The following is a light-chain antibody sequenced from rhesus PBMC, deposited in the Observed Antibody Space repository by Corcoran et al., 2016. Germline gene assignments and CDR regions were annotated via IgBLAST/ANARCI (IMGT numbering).Light chain of an antibody. J-gene: IGKJ3*01. CDR2: GAS. Sequence: EIVLTQSPATLSLSPGERATLSCRASQSVSDSLAWYQQKTEQAPRLLIYGASSRATGIPDRFSGSGSGTDFTLTISSLEPEDFAVYYCQQYNNWPLTFGPGTKLDIK. V-gene: IGKV3-42*03. CDR1: QSVSDS. CDR3: QQYNNWPLT.